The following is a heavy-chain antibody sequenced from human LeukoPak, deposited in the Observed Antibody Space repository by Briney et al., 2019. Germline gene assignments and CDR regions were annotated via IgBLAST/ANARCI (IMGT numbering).Heavy chain of an antibody. Sequence: SETLSLTCAVYGGSFSGYYWSWIRQPPGKGLEWIGEINHSGSTNYNPSLKSRVTISVDTSKNQFSLKLSSVTAADTAVYYCARGDGVATMGSYYWGQGTLVTVSS. CDR1: GGSFSGYY. CDR3: ARGDGVATMGSYY. V-gene: IGHV4-34*01. CDR2: INHSGST. J-gene: IGHJ4*02. D-gene: IGHD5-12*01.